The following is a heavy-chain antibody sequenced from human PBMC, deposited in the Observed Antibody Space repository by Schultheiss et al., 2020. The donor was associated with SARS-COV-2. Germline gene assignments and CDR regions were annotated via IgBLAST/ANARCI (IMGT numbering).Heavy chain of an antibody. CDR3: ARDLVVTGFDY. D-gene: IGHD2-21*01. J-gene: IGHJ4*02. V-gene: IGHV4-34*01. Sequence: SETLSLTCAVYGGSFSGYYWSWIRQPPGKGLEWIGEINHSGSTNYNPSLKSRVTISVDTSKNQFSLQLNSVTPEDTAVYYCARDLVVTGFDYWGQGTLVTVS. CDR1: GGSFSGYY. CDR2: INHSGST.